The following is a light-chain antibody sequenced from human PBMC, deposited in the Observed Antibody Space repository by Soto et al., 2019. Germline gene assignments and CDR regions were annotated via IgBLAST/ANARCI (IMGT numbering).Light chain of an antibody. V-gene: IGKV3-20*01. Sequence: EIALTQSPGTLSLSPGERATLFCRASQSVASRNLAWYQQKPGQAPRLVISGASGRATGIPVRFSSGGSETDFTLTISSLENEDFAVYYCQHYGTSWWTFGQGTKVDIK. J-gene: IGKJ1*01. CDR1: QSVASRN. CDR2: GAS. CDR3: QHYGTSWWT.